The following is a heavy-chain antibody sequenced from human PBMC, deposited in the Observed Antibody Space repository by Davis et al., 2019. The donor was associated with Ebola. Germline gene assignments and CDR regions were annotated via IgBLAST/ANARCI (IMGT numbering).Heavy chain of an antibody. Sequence: SVHVSCLVCVYTLIEFSMHWVRQPPGKGREWMGGFDPEDGETIYAQKFQGRVTMTEDTSTDTAYMELSSLRSEDTAVYYCATDTGFDYWGQGTLVTVSS. V-gene: IGHV1-24*01. CDR2: FDPEDGET. CDR3: ATDTGFDY. CDR1: VYTLIEFS. J-gene: IGHJ4*02. D-gene: IGHD3-10*01.